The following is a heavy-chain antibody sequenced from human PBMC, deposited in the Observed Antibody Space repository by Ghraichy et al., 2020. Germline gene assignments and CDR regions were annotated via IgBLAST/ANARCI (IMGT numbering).Heavy chain of an antibody. CDR1: GLTVSDNY. Sequence: GGSLRLSCAASGLTVSDNYMNWVRQAPGKGLEWVSVLYSGGSTYYADSVKGRFTISRDNAKNSLFLQMSSLRDEDTAIYCCARGYRGFDPWGPGTLVTVSS. CDR3: ARGYRGFDP. D-gene: IGHD3-16*02. J-gene: IGHJ5*02. CDR2: LYSGGST. V-gene: IGHV3-53*01.